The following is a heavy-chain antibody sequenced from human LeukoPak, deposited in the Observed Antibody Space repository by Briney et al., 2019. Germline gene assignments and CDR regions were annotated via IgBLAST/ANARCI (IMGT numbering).Heavy chain of an antibody. CDR3: ARDLNYYDSSGYPY. CDR2: ISYDGSNK. D-gene: IGHD3-22*01. CDR1: GFTFSSYA. V-gene: IGHV3-30-3*01. J-gene: IGHJ4*02. Sequence: GGPLRLSCAASGFTFSSYAMHWVRQAPGKGLEWVAVISYDGSNKYYADSVKGRFTISRDNSKNTLYLQMNSLRAEDTAVYYCARDLNYYDSSGYPYLGQGTLVTVSS.